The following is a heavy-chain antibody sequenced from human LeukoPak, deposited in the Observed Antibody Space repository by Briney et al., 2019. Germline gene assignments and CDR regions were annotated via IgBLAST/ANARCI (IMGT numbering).Heavy chain of an antibody. CDR2: IIPIFGTA. J-gene: IGHJ6*03. D-gene: IGHD4-11*01. V-gene: IGHV1-69*05. CDR1: GGTFSSYA. CDR3: AAIYSNYLKGTHQYYYYYMDV. Sequence: PGASVKVSCKASGGTFSSYAISWVRQAPGQGLEWMGGIIPIFGTANYAQKFQGRVTITTDESTSTAYMELSSLRSEDTAVYYCAAIYSNYLKGTHQYYYYYMDVWGKGTTVTVSS.